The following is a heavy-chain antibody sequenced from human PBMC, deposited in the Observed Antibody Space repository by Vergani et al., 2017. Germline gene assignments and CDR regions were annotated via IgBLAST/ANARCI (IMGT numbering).Heavy chain of an antibody. J-gene: IGHJ6*02. CDR1: GYSFTSYW. D-gene: IGHD6-19*01. V-gene: IGHV5-10-1*01. Sequence: EVQLVQSGAEVKKPGESLRISCKGSGYSFTSYWISWVRQMPGKGLEWMGRIDPSYSYTNYSPSFQGHVTISADKSISTAYLQWSSLKASDTAMYYCARQVAVAGKWWGPYYYYGMDFWGQGTTVTVSS. CDR2: IDPSYSYT. CDR3: ARQVAVAGKWWGPYYYYGMDF.